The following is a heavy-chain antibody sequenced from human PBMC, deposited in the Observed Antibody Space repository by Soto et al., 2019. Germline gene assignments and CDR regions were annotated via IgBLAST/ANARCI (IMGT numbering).Heavy chain of an antibody. CDR3: ASPPDVAATTRGNYGMDV. D-gene: IGHD2-15*01. Sequence: GGSLRLSCAASGFTFSSYAMSWVRQAPGKGLEWVSAISGSGGSTYYADSVKGRFTISRNNSKNTLYLQMNSLRAEDTAVYYCASPPDVAATTRGNYGMDVWGQGTTVTVSS. CDR1: GFTFSSYA. CDR2: ISGSGGST. V-gene: IGHV3-23*01. J-gene: IGHJ6*02.